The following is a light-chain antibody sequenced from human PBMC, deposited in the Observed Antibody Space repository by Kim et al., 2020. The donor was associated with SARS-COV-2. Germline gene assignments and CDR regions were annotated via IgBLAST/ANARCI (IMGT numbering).Light chain of an antibody. J-gene: IGLJ1*01. CDR2: DVT. V-gene: IGLV2-14*03. CDR1: SSDFGGYNY. CDR3: SSYTSSTSRV. Sequence: GHSITISCPGTSSDFGGYNYVSWYQQHPGKAPKLIIYDVTHRPSGVSNRFSGSKSGNTASLTISGLQAEDEADYYCSSYTSSTSRVFGTGTKVTVL.